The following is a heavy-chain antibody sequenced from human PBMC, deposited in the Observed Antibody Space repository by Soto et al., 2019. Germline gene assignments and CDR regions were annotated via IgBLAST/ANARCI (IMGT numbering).Heavy chain of an antibody. CDR3: VRGWGGYGGHVLWDYCDS. V-gene: IGHV4-4*07. Sequence: QLQESGPGLVKPSETLSLTCTFSGASISSYYWSWIRQPAGKGLEWIGRIYTNMNTNYNPSLKSRVTMSVDTSKNQCSLRLSSVTAADTAVYYCVRGWGGYGGHVLWDYCDSWGQGILVTVSS. J-gene: IGHJ4*02. CDR1: GASISSYY. D-gene: IGHD5-12*01. CDR2: IYTNMNT.